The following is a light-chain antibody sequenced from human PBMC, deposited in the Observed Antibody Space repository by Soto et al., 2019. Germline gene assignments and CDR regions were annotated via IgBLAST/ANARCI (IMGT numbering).Light chain of an antibody. CDR1: QSIYNW. V-gene: IGKV1-5*01. CDR3: QQYDTYPWT. Sequence: DIQMTQSPSTLSASVGDRVTITCRASQSIYNWLAWYQQKPGKAPKVLIYDASTLESGVPSRFSGSGSGTEFTITISSLQPDDFATYYCQQYDTYPWTFGQGTKVEIK. J-gene: IGKJ1*01. CDR2: DAS.